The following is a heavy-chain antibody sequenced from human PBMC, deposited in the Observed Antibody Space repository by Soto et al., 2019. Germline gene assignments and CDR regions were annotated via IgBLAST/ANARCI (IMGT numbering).Heavy chain of an antibody. J-gene: IGHJ3*02. Sequence: QVQLVESGGGLVKPGGSLRLSCAASGFTFSDYYMSWIRQAPGKGLEWVSYISSSSSYTNYADSVKGRFTISRDNAKNSLYLQMNSLRAEDTAVYYCARGIYDTSWGRTFDIWGQGTMVTVSS. CDR1: GFTFSDYY. CDR3: ARGIYDTSWGRTFDI. V-gene: IGHV3-11*06. D-gene: IGHD3-22*01. CDR2: ISSSSSYT.